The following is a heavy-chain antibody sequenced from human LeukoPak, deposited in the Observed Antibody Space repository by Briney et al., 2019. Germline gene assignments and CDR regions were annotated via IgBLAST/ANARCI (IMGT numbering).Heavy chain of an antibody. J-gene: IGHJ6*03. CDR1: GGSISSYY. CDR3: ARWMINYYMDV. CDR2: IYTSGST. Sequence: SETLSLTCTVSGGSISSYYWSWIRQPAGKGLVWIGRIYTSGSTNYNPSLKSRVTMSVDTSKNQFSLKLSSVTAADTAVYYCARWMINYYMDVWGKGTTVTVSS. V-gene: IGHV4-4*07. D-gene: IGHD3-16*01.